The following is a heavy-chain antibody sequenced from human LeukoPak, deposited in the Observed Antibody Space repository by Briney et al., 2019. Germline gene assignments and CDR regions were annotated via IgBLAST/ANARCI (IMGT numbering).Heavy chain of an antibody. V-gene: IGHV4-34*01. D-gene: IGHD4-17*01. J-gene: IGHJ4*02. CDR2: INHSGST. CDR1: GGSFSGYY. CDR3: ARGIGGDEYFDY. Sequence: SETLSLTCAVYGGSFSGYYWSWIRQPPGKGLEWIGEINHSGSTNYNPSLKSRVTISLDPSKNQFSLKLSSVTAADTAMYYCARGIGGDEYFDYWGQGTLVTVSS.